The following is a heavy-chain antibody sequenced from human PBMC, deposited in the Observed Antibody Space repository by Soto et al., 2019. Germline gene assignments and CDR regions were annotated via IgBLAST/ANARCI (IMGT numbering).Heavy chain of an antibody. CDR1: GGSISTSNW. CDR2: VYRTGSI. J-gene: IGHJ4*02. D-gene: IGHD6-13*01. CDR3: ARARATIAAAAIFDC. V-gene: IGHV4-4*02. Sequence: QVQLQESGPGLVKPSGTLSLTCAVSGGSISTSNWWSWVRQPPGKGLEWIGEVYRTGSINYNPSLDSRITISVDKSKNQFSLKLPSVTSADTAVYYCARARATIAAAAIFDCWGQGTLVTVSS.